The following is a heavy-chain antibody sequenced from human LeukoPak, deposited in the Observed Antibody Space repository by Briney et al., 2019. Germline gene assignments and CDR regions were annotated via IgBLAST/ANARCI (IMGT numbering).Heavy chain of an antibody. D-gene: IGHD2-21*02. CDR2: INHSGST. CDR1: GGSFSGYY. CDR3: ARGRGDMTYCGGDCYPDFDY. J-gene: IGHJ4*02. Sequence: SETLSLTCAVYGGSFSGYYWSWIRQPPGKGLEWIGEINHSGSTNYNPSLKSRVTISVDTSKNHFSLNLRSVTAADTAVYYCARGRGDMTYCGGDCYPDFDYWGQGTLVTVSS. V-gene: IGHV4-34*01.